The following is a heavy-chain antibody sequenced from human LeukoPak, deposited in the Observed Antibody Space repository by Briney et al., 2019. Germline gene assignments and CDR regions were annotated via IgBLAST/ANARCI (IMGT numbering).Heavy chain of an antibody. D-gene: IGHD2-15*01. CDR1: GFTFDDYG. J-gene: IGHJ4*02. CDR2: INWNGGST. Sequence: GGSLRLSCAASGFTFDDYGMSWVRQAPGKGLEWVSGINWNGGSTGYADSVKGRFTISRDNAKNSLYLQMNSLRAEDTSLYSCATDHCSGGSCYERENYWGQGTLLTVSS. CDR3: ATDHCSGGSCYERENY. V-gene: IGHV3-20*04.